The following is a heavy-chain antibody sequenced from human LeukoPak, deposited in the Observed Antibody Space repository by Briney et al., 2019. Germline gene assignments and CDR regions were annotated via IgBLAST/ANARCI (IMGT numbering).Heavy chain of an antibody. J-gene: IGHJ6*03. CDR2: ISSSSSYI. CDR1: GFTFSNAW. Sequence: GGSLRLSCAASGFTFSNAWMSWVRQAPGKGLEWVSSISSSSSYIYYADSVKGRFTISRDNAKNSLYLQMNSLRAEDTAVYYCARDRGSYYSDYYYYYMDVWGKGTTVTVSS. V-gene: IGHV3-21*01. CDR3: ARDRGSYYSDYYYYYMDV. D-gene: IGHD1-26*01.